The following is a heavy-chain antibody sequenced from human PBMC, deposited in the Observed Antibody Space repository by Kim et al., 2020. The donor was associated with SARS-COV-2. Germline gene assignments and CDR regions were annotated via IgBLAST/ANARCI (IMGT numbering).Heavy chain of an antibody. CDR2: IYYSGST. Sequence: SETLSLTCTVSGGSISSSSYYWGWIRQPPGKGLEWIGSIYYSGSTYYNPSLKSRVTISVDTSKNQFSLKLSSVTAADTAVYYCARHENSDSNNHPLIAAAFDYWGQGTLVTVSS. V-gene: IGHV4-39*01. D-gene: IGHD6-13*01. CDR1: GGSISSSSYY. J-gene: IGHJ4*02. CDR3: ARHENSDSNNHPLIAAAFDY.